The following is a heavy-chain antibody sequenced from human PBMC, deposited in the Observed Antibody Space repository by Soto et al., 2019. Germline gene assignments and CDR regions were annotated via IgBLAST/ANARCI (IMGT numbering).Heavy chain of an antibody. CDR1: GFTFSSYA. CDR3: AKGIDLVATGKTFDC. V-gene: IGHV3-23*01. CDR2: VSGSGGKT. J-gene: IGHJ4*02. D-gene: IGHD5-12*01. Sequence: EVQLLESGGGLVQPGGSLRLSCAASGFTFSSYAMSWVRQAPGKGLEWVSGVSGSGGKTYYADSMKGRFTISRDNSKNTLYLQMNSLRAEDTAVYYCAKGIDLVATGKTFDCWGQGTKVTVSS.